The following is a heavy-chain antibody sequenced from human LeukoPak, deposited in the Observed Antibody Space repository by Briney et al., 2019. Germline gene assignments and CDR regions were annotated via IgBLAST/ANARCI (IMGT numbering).Heavy chain of an antibody. V-gene: IGHV1-46*01. Sequence: ASVKVSCKASGYTFTSYYLHWVRQAPGQGLEWMGIINPSGGSTSYAQKFQGRVTMTRDTSTSTVYMELSSLRSEDTAVYYCARDSYYYDGGKTCYFDYWGQGTLVTVSS. CDR3: ARDSYYYDGGKTCYFDY. CDR2: INPSGGST. CDR1: GYTFTSYY. D-gene: IGHD3-22*01. J-gene: IGHJ4*02.